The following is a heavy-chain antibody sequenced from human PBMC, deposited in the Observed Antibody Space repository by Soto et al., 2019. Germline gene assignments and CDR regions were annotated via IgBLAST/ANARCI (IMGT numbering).Heavy chain of an antibody. CDR3: ANMGVVVTAIHYYYYGMDV. V-gene: IGHV3-23*01. D-gene: IGHD2-21*02. CDR1: GFTFSSYV. CDR2: ISGSGGST. Sequence: QTGGSLRLSCAASGFTFSSYVMSWVRQAPGKGLEWVSAISGSGGSTYYADSVKGRFTISRDNSKNTLYLQMNSLRAEDTAVYYCANMGVVVTAIHYYYYGMDVWGQGTTVTVSS. J-gene: IGHJ6*02.